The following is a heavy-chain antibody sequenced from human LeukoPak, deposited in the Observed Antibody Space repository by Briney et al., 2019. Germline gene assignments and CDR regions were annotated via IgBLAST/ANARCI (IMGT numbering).Heavy chain of an antibody. CDR1: GFTFSSFA. CDR2: ISGSGGST. CDR3: ARAAYGDYVFDY. V-gene: IGHV3-23*01. D-gene: IGHD4-17*01. J-gene: IGHJ4*02. Sequence: GGSLRLSCAASGFTFSSFALSWVRQAPGKGLEWVSSISGSGGSTSYADSVKGRFTISRDNAKNSLYLQMNSLRDEDTAVYYCARAAYGDYVFDYWGQGTLVTVSS.